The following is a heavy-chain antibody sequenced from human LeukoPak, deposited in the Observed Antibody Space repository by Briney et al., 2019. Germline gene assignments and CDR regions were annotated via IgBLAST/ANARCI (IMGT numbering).Heavy chain of an antibody. V-gene: IGHV4-39*07. Sequence: SETLSLTCTVSGGSISSSRYYWGWIRQPPGKGLEWIGSIYYSGSTYYNPSLKSRVTISIDTSKKQFSLKLSSVTAADTAVYYCARGVYYYGSGTYYTKRGQGTLVTVSS. J-gene: IGHJ4*02. D-gene: IGHD3-10*01. CDR1: GGSISSSRYY. CDR3: ARGVYYYGSGTYYTK. CDR2: IYYSGST.